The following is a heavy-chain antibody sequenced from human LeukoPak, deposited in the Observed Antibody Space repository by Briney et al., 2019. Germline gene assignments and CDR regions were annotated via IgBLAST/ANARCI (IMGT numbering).Heavy chain of an antibody. CDR1: GYTLTELS. V-gene: IGHV1-24*01. D-gene: IGHD2-2*01. Sequence: ASVKVSCKVSGYTLTELSMHWVRQAPGKGLEWMGGFDPEDGETIYAQKFQGRVTMTEDTSTDTAYMELSSLRSEDTAVYYCATVSVLVPAAPSNRGWFDPWGQGTLVTVSS. J-gene: IGHJ5*02. CDR2: FDPEDGET. CDR3: ATVSVLVPAAPSNRGWFDP.